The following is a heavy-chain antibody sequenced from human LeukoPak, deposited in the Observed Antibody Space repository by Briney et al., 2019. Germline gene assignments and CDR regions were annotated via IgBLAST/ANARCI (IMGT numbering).Heavy chain of an antibody. CDR2: ISYDGSNK. J-gene: IGHJ4*01. CDR1: GFTFSSYG. CDR3: AKDYCSSTSCPNY. V-gene: IGHV3-30*18. Sequence: GGSLRLSYAASGFTFSSYGMHWVRQAPGKGLEWVAVISYDGSNKYYADSVKGRFTISRDNSKNTLYLQMNSLRAEDTAVYYCAKDYCSSTSCPNYWGQEPWSPSPQ. D-gene: IGHD2-2*01.